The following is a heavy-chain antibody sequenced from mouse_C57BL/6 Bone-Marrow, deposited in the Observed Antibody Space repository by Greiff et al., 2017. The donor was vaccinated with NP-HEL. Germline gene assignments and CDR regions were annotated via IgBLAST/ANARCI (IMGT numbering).Heavy chain of an antibody. Sequence: EVQLQQSGPVLVKPGASVKMSCKASGYTFTDYYMNWVKQSHGKSLEWIGVINPYNGGTSYNQKFKGKATLTVDKSSSTAYMELNSLTSEDSAVYYCARGYYGRADYWGQGTTLTVSS. J-gene: IGHJ2*01. D-gene: IGHD1-1*01. CDR3: ARGYYGRADY. CDR2: INPYNGGT. V-gene: IGHV1-19*01. CDR1: GYTFTDYY.